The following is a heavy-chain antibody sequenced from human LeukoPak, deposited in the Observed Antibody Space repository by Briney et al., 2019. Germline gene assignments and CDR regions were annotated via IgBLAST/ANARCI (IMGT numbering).Heavy chain of an antibody. D-gene: IGHD3-3*01. Sequence: PGGSLRLSCAASGFTVSSNYMSWVRQAPGKGLEWVSVIYSGGSTYYADSVKGRFTISRDNSKNTLYLQMNSLRAEDTAVYYCAKDPPRSDFWSGYADYWGQGTLVTVSS. CDR2: IYSGGST. V-gene: IGHV3-66*01. CDR1: GFTVSSNY. CDR3: AKDPPRSDFWSGYADY. J-gene: IGHJ4*02.